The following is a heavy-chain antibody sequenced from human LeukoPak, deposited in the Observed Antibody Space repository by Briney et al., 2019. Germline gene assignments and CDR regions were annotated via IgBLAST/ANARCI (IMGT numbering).Heavy chain of an antibody. CDR1: GYTFTVYY. CDR3: ARDMVRGVIEVY. D-gene: IGHD3-10*01. Sequence: ASVKVSCKASGYTFTVYYMHWVRQAPGQGLEWMGWINPNNGGTNYAQKFQGRVTMTRDTSISTAYLELNSLTSDDTAVYYCARDMVRGVIEVYWGQGTLVTVSS. J-gene: IGHJ4*02. V-gene: IGHV1-2*02. CDR2: INPNNGGT.